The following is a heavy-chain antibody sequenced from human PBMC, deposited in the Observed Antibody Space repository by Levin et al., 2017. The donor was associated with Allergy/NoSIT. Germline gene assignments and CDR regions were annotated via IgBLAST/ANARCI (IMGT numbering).Heavy chain of an antibody. V-gene: IGHV3-30-3*01. D-gene: IGHD3-22*01. CDR1: GFTFSSYA. Sequence: GGSLRLSCAASGFTFSSYAMHWVRQAPGKGLEWVAVISYDGSNKYYADSVKGRFTISRDNSKNTLYLQMNSLRAEDTAVYYCARDIVGGSRITMIVGIDYWGQGTLVTVSS. CDR3: ARDIVGGSRITMIVGIDY. CDR2: ISYDGSNK. J-gene: IGHJ4*02.